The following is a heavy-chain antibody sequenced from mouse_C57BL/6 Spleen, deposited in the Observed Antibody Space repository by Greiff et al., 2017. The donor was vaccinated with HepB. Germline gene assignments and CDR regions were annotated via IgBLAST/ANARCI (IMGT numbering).Heavy chain of an antibody. CDR1: GYTFTSYD. CDR2: IYPRDGST. J-gene: IGHJ3*01. CDR3: ARSYGSSRGAY. D-gene: IGHD1-1*01. V-gene: IGHV1-85*01. Sequence: QVQVKQSGPELVKPGASVKLSCKASGYTFTSYDINWVKQRPGQGLEWIGWIYPRDGSTKYNEKFKGKATLTVDTSSSTAYMELHSLTSEDSAVYFCARSYGSSRGAYWGQGTLVTVSA.